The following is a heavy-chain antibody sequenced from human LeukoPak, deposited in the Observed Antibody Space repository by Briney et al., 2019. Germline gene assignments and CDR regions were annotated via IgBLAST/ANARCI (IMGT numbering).Heavy chain of an antibody. Sequence: GGSLRLSCAASGFTFSSYAMSWVRQAPGKGLEWVSAISGSGGSTYYVDSVKGRFTISRDNSKNTLYLQMNSLRAEDTAVYYCAKDPLANDYYYYGMDVWGQGTTVTVSS. CDR1: GFTFSSYA. CDR2: ISGSGGST. CDR3: AKDPLANDYYYYGMDV. V-gene: IGHV3-23*01. J-gene: IGHJ6*02.